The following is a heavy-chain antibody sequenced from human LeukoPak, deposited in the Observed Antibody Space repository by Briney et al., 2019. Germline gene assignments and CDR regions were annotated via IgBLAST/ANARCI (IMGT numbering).Heavy chain of an antibody. J-gene: IGHJ3*02. D-gene: IGHD6-6*01. CDR3: ARDQDGIAARPAFDI. CDR2: INPNSGGT. Sequence: ASVKVSCKASGYTFTGYYMHWVRQAPGQGLEWMGWINPNSGGTNYAQKFQGRVTMTRDTSISTAYMELSRLRSDDTAVYYCARDQDGIAARPAFDIWGQGTMVTVSS. CDR1: GYTFTGYY. V-gene: IGHV1-2*02.